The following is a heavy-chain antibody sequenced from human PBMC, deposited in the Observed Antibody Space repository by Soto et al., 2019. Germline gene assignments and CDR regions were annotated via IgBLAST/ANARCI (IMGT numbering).Heavy chain of an antibody. CDR3: ARGENWFDP. V-gene: IGHV1-18*01. CDR1: GYTFTSYA. CDR2: ISAYNANT. J-gene: IGHJ5*02. Sequence: GASVKVSCKASGYTFTSYAMHWVRQAPGQRLEWMGWISAYNANTHYAQKLQGRVTMTTDTFTSTAYMELRSLRSDDTAVYYCARGENWFDPWGQGTLVTVSS.